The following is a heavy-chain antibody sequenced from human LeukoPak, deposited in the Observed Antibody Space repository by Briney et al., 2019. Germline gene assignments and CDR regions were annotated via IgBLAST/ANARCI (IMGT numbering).Heavy chain of an antibody. CDR3: ARAYSSSWPGPFFDH. V-gene: IGHV1-3*03. Sequence: ASVKVSCKASGYTFTNYAIHWVRQAPGQRLEWMGWINAAYGYTRYSQEFQGRVTITIDTSARTAYMELNSLKSEDVALYYCARAYSSSWPGPFFDHWGQGTLVTVSS. CDR1: GYTFTNYA. J-gene: IGHJ4*02. CDR2: INAAYGYT. D-gene: IGHD6-13*01.